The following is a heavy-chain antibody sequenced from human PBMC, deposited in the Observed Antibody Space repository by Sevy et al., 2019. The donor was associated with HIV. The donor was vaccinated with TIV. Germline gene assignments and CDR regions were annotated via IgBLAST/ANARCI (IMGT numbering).Heavy chain of an antibody. D-gene: IGHD2-2*01. CDR1: GGTFSSYA. CDR2: IIPIFGTE. Sequence: SSVKVSCKASGGTFSSYAISWVRQAPGQGLEWMGGIIPIFGTENYAQKFQVRVTITADESTSTAYMELSSLRSEDTGVYYCARGVKGYCSSTSCYYGMDVWGQGTTVTVSS. V-gene: IGHV1-69*13. J-gene: IGHJ6*02. CDR3: ARGVKGYCSSTSCYYGMDV.